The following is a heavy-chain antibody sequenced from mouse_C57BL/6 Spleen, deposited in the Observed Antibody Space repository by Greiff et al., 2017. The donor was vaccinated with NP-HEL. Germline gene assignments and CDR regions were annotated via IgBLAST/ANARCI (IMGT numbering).Heavy chain of an antibody. D-gene: IGHD1-1*01. Sequence: EVQLQQSGPGLVKPSQSLSLTCSVTGYSITSGYYWNWIRQFPGNKLEWMGYISYDGSNNYNPSLKNRISITRDTTKNQFFLKLNSVTTEDTDTYYSARGYYGSSYDYAMDYWGQGTSVTVSS. CDR3: ARGYYGSSYDYAMDY. CDR1: GYSITSGYY. CDR2: ISYDGSN. V-gene: IGHV3-6*01. J-gene: IGHJ4*01.